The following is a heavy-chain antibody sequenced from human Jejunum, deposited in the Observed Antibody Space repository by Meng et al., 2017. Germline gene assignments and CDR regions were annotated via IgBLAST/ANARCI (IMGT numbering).Heavy chain of an antibody. CDR1: GASVTNDNW. V-gene: IGHV4-4*02. D-gene: IGHD2-8*01. Sequence: QVQLQQSCPALVQPSRTLSLTCSVSGASVTNDNWWSWVRQPPGKGLEWIGEIFHTGIINYNPSLKSRVTISLDKSKNQLYLNLNSVTAADTAVYYCAKNGAYNSDYWGQGTLVTVSS. CDR2: IFHTGII. CDR3: AKNGAYNSDY. J-gene: IGHJ4*02.